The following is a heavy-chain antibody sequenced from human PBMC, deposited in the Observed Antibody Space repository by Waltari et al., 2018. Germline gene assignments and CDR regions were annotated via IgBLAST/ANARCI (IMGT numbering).Heavy chain of an antibody. Sequence: EVQLLESGGGLVQPGGSLRLSCAASGFTFSSYAMSWVRQAPGKGLEWVAAISGSGGSTYYADSVKGRFTISRDNSKNTLYLQMNSLRAEDTAVYYCAKDRGNYGDFDYWGQGPLVTVSS. D-gene: IGHD4-17*01. J-gene: IGHJ4*02. V-gene: IGHV3-23*01. CDR2: ISGSGGST. CDR1: GFTFSSYA. CDR3: AKDRGNYGDFDY.